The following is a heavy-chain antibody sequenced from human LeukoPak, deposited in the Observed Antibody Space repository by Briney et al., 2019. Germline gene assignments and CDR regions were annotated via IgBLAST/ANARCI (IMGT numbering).Heavy chain of an antibody. J-gene: IGHJ6*03. D-gene: IGHD2-2*01. CDR1: GFTFTIYG. V-gene: IGHV3-30*02. CDR2: IRNDGSNK. CDR3: AKDSYQLQSRVGSMDV. Sequence: PGGSLRLSCAASGFTFTIYGMHWVRQAPGKGLEWVAFIRNDGSNKYYADSVKGRFIISRDNSKNTLYLQMNSLRAEDTAVYYCAKDSYQLQSRVGSMDVWGTGTTVTVSS.